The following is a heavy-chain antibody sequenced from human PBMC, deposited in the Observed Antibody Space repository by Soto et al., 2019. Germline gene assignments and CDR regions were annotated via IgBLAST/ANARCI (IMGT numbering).Heavy chain of an antibody. D-gene: IGHD5-12*01. CDR1: GITFSNYA. V-gene: IGHV3-23*01. J-gene: IGHJ4*02. CDR2: ISGSGRST. CDR3: AKEYGGGTSTITSYFDY. Sequence: PGGSLRLSCAASGITFSNYALSWVRQAPGKGLEWVSGISGSGRSTYYADSVKGRLTISRDNSKNTLSLQMNSLRADDTAVYYCAKEYGGGTSTITSYFDYWGRGTLVTVSS.